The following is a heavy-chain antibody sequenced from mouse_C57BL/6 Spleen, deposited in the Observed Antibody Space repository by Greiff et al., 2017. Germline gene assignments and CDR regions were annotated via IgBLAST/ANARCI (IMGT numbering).Heavy chain of an antibody. J-gene: IGHJ4*01. CDR1: GFTFSDYG. CDR2: ISSGRSTI. D-gene: IGHD1-1*01. CDR3: ARRSRISYAMDY. Sequence: EVKLMESGGGLVKPGGSLKLSCAASGFTFSDYGMHWVRQAPEKGLEWVAYISSGRSTIYYADTVKGRFTISRDNAKNTLFLQMTSLRSEDTAMYYCARRSRISYAMDYWGQGTSVTVSS. V-gene: IGHV5-17*01.